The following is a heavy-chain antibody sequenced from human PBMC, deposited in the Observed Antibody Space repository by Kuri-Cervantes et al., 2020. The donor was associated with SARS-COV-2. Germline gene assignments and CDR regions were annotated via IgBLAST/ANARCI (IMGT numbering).Heavy chain of an antibody. Sequence: GESLKISCAASGFSFSSYAMSWVRQAPGKGLEWVSVISGSGTGAYYADSVKGRFTISRDNSKNTLYLQMYSLRAEDTAVYFCAKDPTATTEYYYAMDVWGQGTTVTVSS. J-gene: IGHJ6*02. CDR3: AKDPTATTEYYYAMDV. D-gene: IGHD1-7*01. CDR1: GFSFSSYA. V-gene: IGHV3-23*01. CDR2: ISGSGTGA.